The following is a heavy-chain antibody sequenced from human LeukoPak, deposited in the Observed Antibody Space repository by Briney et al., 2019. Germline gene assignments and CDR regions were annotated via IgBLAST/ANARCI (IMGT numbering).Heavy chain of an antibody. CDR2: VYYSGTT. CDR1: GGSIGRRNYY. V-gene: IGHV4-39*02. Sequence: PSETLSLTCNVSGGSIGRRNYYWGWIRQPPGKGLEWIGSVYYSGTTHYNSSLKSRVSISVDTSKNHFSLKLNSVTAADTAMYYCAGHLRYSSGWYNWFDPWGQGTPVTVSS. CDR3: AGHLRYSSGWYNWFDP. J-gene: IGHJ5*02. D-gene: IGHD6-19*01.